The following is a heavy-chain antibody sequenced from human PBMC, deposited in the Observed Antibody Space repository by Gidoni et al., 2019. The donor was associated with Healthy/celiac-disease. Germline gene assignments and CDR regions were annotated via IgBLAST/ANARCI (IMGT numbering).Heavy chain of an antibody. D-gene: IGHD6-13*01. Sequence: QVTLKESGLTLVTRTQTSTMPFTHSGFSLSTRGAGVGWIRQPPGKALQWLALISWDDDKRYSQSLKNSLTISKDTSRNQVVLIMTNMDPLDTATYYSAHVKVYSSSWYHPFDAFDFWGQGTLVTVSS. J-gene: IGHJ3*01. CDR1: GFSLSTRGAG. CDR3: AHVKVYSSSWYHPFDAFDF. CDR2: ISWDDDK. V-gene: IGHV2-5*02.